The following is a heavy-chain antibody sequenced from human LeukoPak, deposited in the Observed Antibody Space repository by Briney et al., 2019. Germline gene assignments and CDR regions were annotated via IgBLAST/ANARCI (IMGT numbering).Heavy chain of an antibody. V-gene: IGHV3-48*03. CDR2: ISSDNSV. Sequence: SGGSLRLSCAASGFTLSSSEMDWVRQAPGKGLEWVSYISSDNSVLYADSVKGRFTISSDKATNSVYLQMNSLRAEDTAVYYCAREVVTQAIYSGYDAFEIWGQGTMVTVSS. CDR3: AREVVTQAIYSGYDAFEI. J-gene: IGHJ3*02. D-gene: IGHD5-12*01. CDR1: GFTLSSSE.